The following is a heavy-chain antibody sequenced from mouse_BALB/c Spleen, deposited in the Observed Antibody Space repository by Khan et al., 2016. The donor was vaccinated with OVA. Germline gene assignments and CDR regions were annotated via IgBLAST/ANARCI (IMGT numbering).Heavy chain of an antibody. J-gene: IGHJ2*01. CDR1: GYSITSDYA. D-gene: IGHD1-1*01. CDR2: ISYSSNT. Sequence: EVQLVESGPGLVKPSQSLSLTCTVTGYSITSDYAWNWIRQFPGNKLEWMGYISYSSNTKYNPSLKSRISITRDTSENQFFLQLNSVTIEDTATYYCARIYGGDFDYWGQGTTLTVSS. V-gene: IGHV3-2*02. CDR3: ARIYGGDFDY.